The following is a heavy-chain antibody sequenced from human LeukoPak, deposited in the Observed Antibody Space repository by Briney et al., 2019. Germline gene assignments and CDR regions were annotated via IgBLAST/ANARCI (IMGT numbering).Heavy chain of an antibody. CDR2: VNSDGSTT. Sequence: PGGPLRLSCAASGFPFSNYWMHWVRQAPGKALVWVSRVNSDGSTTNYADSVKGRFTISRDNAENTLYMRMNSLRPEDTAVYYCARGYYSSSRFDSWGQGTLVTVSS. CDR1: GFPFSNYW. J-gene: IGHJ4*02. V-gene: IGHV3-74*01. D-gene: IGHD6-13*01. CDR3: ARGYYSSSRFDS.